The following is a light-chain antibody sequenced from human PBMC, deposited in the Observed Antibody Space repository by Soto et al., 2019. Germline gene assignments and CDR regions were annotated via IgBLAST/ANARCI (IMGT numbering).Light chain of an antibody. V-gene: IGKV3-20*01. CDR2: GAS. Sequence: EIVLTQSPGTLSLSPGDRATLACRASQSLSSNYLAWYQQKPGQAPRLLIYGASSRATDIPDRFSGSGSGIDFALTITRLDPADFAVYFCQQYDTFPRTFGQGTKVEIQ. CDR3: QQYDTFPRT. CDR1: QSLSSNY. J-gene: IGKJ1*01.